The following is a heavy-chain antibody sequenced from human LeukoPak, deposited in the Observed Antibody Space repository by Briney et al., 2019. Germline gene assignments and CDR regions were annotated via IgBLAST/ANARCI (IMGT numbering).Heavy chain of an antibody. V-gene: IGHV1-2*02. CDR1: GYTFTGYY. D-gene: IGHD3-22*01. J-gene: IGHJ4*02. CDR2: INPNSGGT. Sequence: ASVKVSCKPSGYTFTGYYMHWVRQAPGQGLEWMGWINPNSGGTNYAQKFQGRVTMTRDTSISTAYMELSSLRSEDTAVYYCARGPDYYDSSPFDYWGQGTLVAVSS. CDR3: ARGPDYYDSSPFDY.